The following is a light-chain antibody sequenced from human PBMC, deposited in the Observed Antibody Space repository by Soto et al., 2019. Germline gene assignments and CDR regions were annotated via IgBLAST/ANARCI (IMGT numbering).Light chain of an antibody. CDR1: QSVSRN. J-gene: IGKJ1*01. V-gene: IGKV3-15*01. CDR2: GAS. Sequence: EIVMTQSPATLSVSPGERATLSCRASQSVSRNLAWYQQKPGQAPRLLIYGASTRASGIPARFSGSGSGTEFTLTISSLQSEDFAAYYCQQYNNWPPRAWTFGQGTKVEIK. CDR3: QQYNNWPPRAWT.